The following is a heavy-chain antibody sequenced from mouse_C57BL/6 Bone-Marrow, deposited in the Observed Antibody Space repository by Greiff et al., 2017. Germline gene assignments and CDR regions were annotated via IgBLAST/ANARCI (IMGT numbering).Heavy chain of an antibody. V-gene: IGHV1-74*01. J-gene: IGHJ1*03. CDR1: GYTFTSYW. CDR2: IHPSDSAT. Sequence: QVQLQQPGAELVKPGASVKVSCKASGYTFTSYWMHWVKQRPGPGLEWIGRIHPSDSATNYNQKFKGKATLTVDKASSTAYMQLSSLTSEDSAVYYCAIRPCSYWYFDVWGTGTTVTVSS. CDR3: AIRPCSYWYFDV.